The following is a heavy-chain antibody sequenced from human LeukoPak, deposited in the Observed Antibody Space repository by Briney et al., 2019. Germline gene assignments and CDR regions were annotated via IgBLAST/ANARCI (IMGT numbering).Heavy chain of an antibody. CDR2: SSNSGNKT. CDR3: AKDSPLFGVGDTFDI. Sequence: HPGGSLRLSCAASGFTFSNYAMTWVRQAPGKGLEWVSSSSNSGNKTYYADFVKGRFTISRDNFKTTLYLQMNSLRAEDTAVYYCAKDSPLFGVGDTFDIWGQGTMVTVSS. J-gene: IGHJ3*02. CDR1: GFTFSNYA. V-gene: IGHV3-23*01. D-gene: IGHD3-3*01.